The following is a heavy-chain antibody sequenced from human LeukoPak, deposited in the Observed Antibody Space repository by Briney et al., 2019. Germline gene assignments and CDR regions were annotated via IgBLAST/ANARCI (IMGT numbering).Heavy chain of an antibody. CDR1: VFSFEDYV. CDR3: AKLWGYSSSWYNFDY. V-gene: IGHV3-9*01. CDR2: ISWSSDSI. J-gene: IGHJ4*02. Sequence: GGSLRLSCAASVFSFEDYVMHRVRQTPEEGLGWGSGISWSSDSIGYADSVKGRFTISRDNAKNSLYLQMNSLRAEDTALYYCAKLWGYSSSWYNFDYWGQGTLVTVSS. D-gene: IGHD6-13*01.